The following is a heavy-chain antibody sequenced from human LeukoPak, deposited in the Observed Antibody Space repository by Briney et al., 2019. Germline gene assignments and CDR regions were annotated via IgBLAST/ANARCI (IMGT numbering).Heavy chain of an antibody. V-gene: IGHV5-51*01. CDR1: GSRFTSYW. Sequence: PGESLKISYKGSGSRFTSYWIGWVRPRAGKGLEWMGIIYPGESDTRYSPSFQGQVTISADKSISTASLQWSSLKASDTAMYYCARQRYSSGWYDAFDIWGQGTMVTVSS. D-gene: IGHD6-19*01. J-gene: IGHJ3*02. CDR2: IYPGESDT. CDR3: ARQRYSSGWYDAFDI.